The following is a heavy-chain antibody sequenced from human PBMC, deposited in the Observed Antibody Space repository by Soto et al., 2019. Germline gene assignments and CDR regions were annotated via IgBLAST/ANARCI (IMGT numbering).Heavy chain of an antibody. Sequence: GASVKVSCKASGGTFSSFPISWVRQTPGQGLEWMGGIVPMLGTPTYAEKFKGRVRISATGSTSTTYMEVTSLRSEDTAIYYCARNGTYSSSLSRYSGMDVWGQGTTVTVSS. CDR3: ARNGTYSSSLSRYSGMDV. D-gene: IGHD1-26*01. CDR2: IVPMLGTP. V-gene: IGHV1-69*13. CDR1: GGTFSSFP. J-gene: IGHJ6*02.